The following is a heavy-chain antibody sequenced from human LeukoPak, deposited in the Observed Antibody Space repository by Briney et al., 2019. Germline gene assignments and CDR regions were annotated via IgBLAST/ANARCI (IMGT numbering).Heavy chain of an antibody. D-gene: IGHD5-18*01. Sequence: PSETLSLTCAVYGGSFSGYYWSWIRQPPGKGLEWIGEINHSGSTNYNPSLKSRVTISVDTSKNQFSLKLSSVTAADTAVYYCARRPAMASALFDYWGQGTLVTVSS. V-gene: IGHV4-34*01. CDR1: GGSFSGYY. J-gene: IGHJ4*02. CDR3: ARRPAMASALFDY. CDR2: INHSGST.